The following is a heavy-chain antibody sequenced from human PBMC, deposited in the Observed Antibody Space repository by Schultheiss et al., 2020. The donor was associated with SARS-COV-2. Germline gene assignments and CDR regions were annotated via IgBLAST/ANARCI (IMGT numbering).Heavy chain of an antibody. CDR3: ARGFRGCSSTSCYPNFDY. CDR1: GGSFSGYY. J-gene: IGHJ4*02. D-gene: IGHD2-2*01. Sequence: SETLSLTCAVYGGSFSGYYWSWIRQPPGKGLEWIGEINHSGSTNYNPSLKSRVTISVDTSKNQFSLKLSSVTAADTAVYYCARGFRGCSSTSCYPNFDYWGQGTQVTVSS. V-gene: IGHV4-34*01. CDR2: INHSGST.